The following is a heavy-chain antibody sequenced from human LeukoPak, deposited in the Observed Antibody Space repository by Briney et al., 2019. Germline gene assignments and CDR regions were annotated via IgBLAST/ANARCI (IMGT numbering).Heavy chain of an antibody. CDR2: INPSLGDI. J-gene: IGHJ6*02. V-gene: IGHV1-69*02. CDR1: LGTLNNDI. D-gene: IGHD1-26*01. CDR3: ARSPVGVEGHYYAYYGMDV. Sequence: VAAVKVSRKPSLGTLNNDILIGVRQAPGQAGKWVGRINPSLGDINHPREFQGRVTIIADTSTDTAFLELSSLRSEDTAIYYCARSPVGVEGHYYAYYGMDVWGHGTTVTVSS.